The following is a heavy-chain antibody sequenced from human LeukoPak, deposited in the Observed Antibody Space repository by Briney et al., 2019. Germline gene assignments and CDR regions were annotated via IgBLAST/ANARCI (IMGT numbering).Heavy chain of an antibody. Sequence: GRSLRLSCAAAGLTFIIYSMNWVRQAPGRGLGCVSGINWIVGSRGYADSVKGRFTISRDNAKNSLYMQMNSLRAEDTALYYCARGGITIFGVVITYFDYWGQGTLVTVSS. J-gene: IGHJ4*02. CDR2: INWIVGSR. D-gene: IGHD3-3*01. CDR1: GLTFIIYS. CDR3: ARGGITIFGVVITYFDY. V-gene: IGHV3-20*04.